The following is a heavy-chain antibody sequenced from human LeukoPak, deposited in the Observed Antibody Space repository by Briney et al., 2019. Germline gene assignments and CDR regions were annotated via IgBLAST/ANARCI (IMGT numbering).Heavy chain of an antibody. J-gene: IGHJ5*02. D-gene: IGHD5-24*01. CDR3: ARDREMATKLNNWFDP. CDR1: GYTFTGYY. CDR2: INPSGGST. V-gene: IGHV1-46*01. Sequence: ASVKVSCKTSGYTFTGYYIHWVRQAPGQGLEWMGIINPSGGSTSYAQKFQGRVTMTRDTSTSTVYMELSSLRSEDTAVYYCARDREMATKLNNWFDPWGQGTLVAVSS.